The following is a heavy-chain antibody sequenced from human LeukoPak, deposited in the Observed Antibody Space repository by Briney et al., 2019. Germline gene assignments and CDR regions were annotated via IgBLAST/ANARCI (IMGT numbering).Heavy chain of an antibody. CDR2: ISRSSTTI. V-gene: IGHV3-48*01. CDR1: GFTFSGYS. D-gene: IGHD2-2*01. Sequence: AGGSLRLSCAASGFTFSGYSMYWVRQAPGKGLEWVSYISRSSTTIYYADSVKGRFTISRDNAKNSLYLQMNSLRAEDTAVYYCAREGPCGGSCYVYWGQGTLVTVSS. J-gene: IGHJ4*02. CDR3: AREGPCGGSCYVY.